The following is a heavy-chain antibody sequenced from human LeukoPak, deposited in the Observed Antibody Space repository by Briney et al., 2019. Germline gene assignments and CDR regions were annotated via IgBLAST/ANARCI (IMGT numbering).Heavy chain of an antibody. J-gene: IGHJ4*02. CDR3: AKCTSVWRSYSDY. CDR1: GFTVSSNY. CDR2: IYSGGST. Sequence: GGSLRLSCAASGFTVSSNYMSWVRQAPGKGLEWVSVIYSGGSTYYADSVKGRFTISRDNSKNTLYLQMNSLRAEDTAVYYCAKCTSVWRSYSDYWGQGTLVTVSS. D-gene: IGHD1-1*01. V-gene: IGHV3-53*01.